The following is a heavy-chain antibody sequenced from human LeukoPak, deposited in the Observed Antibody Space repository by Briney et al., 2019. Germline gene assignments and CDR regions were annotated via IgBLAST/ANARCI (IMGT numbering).Heavy chain of an antibody. J-gene: IGHJ4*02. CDR1: GFTFSSYW. Sequence: HPGGSLRLSCAASGFTFSSYWMSWVRQAPGKGLEWVSAILGSGGSTYYADSVKGRFTVSRDNSKSTLYLQMNSLRAEDTALYYCAKWGDYDVLTGYYVPDYWGQGTLVTVSS. D-gene: IGHD3-9*01. CDR2: ILGSGGST. V-gene: IGHV3-23*01. CDR3: AKWGDYDVLTGYYVPDY.